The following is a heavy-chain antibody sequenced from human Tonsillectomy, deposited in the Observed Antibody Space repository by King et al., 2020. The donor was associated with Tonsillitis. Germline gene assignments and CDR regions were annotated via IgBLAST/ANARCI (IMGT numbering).Heavy chain of an antibody. Sequence: VQLQESGPGLVKPSETLSLTCTVSGGSISSDYWSWIRQPPGKGLEWIGYIYYSGSTTYNPSLKSRVTISVDTSKNQFSLKVSSVTAADTAVDYCARDSSSSPPFYYYYMDVWGKGTTVTVSS. V-gene: IGHV4-59*01. CDR2: IYYSGST. CDR1: GGSISSDY. J-gene: IGHJ6*03. D-gene: IGHD6-6*01. CDR3: ARDSSSSPPFYYYYMDV.